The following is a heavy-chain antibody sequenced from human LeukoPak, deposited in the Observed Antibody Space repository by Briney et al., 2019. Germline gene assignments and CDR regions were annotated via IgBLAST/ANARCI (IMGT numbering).Heavy chain of an antibody. CDR3: AKYSGSYYYPPNWDS. V-gene: IGHV3-23*01. Sequence: LGGSLRLSCVGSGFTFRSHAMSWVRQAPGKGLEWVSGISGSGSSTYYADSVKGRFTLSRDYLKNTLYLQMNSLRAEDTAVYFCAKYSGSYYYPPNWDSWGQGTLVTVSS. CDR2: ISGSGSST. CDR1: GFTFRSHA. D-gene: IGHD1-26*01. J-gene: IGHJ4*02.